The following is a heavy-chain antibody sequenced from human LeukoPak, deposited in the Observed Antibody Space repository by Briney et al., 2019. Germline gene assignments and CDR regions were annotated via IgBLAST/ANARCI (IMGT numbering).Heavy chain of an antibody. CDR3: ARPVVLGAYLRGAYYFDS. D-gene: IGHD3-16*01. J-gene: IGHJ4*02. Sequence: QAGRSLRLSCAASGFTFSNYGMHWVRQAPGKGLEWVAVIWYDGSDKYHADSVKGRFTISRDNSKNTLYLQMNILRAEDTAVYYCARPVVLGAYLRGAYYFDSWGQGTLVTVSS. V-gene: IGHV3-33*01. CDR2: IWYDGSDK. CDR1: GFTFSNYG.